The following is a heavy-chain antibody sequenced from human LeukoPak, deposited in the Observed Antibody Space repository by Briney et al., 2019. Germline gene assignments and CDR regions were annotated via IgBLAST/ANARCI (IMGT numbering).Heavy chain of an antibody. Sequence: PSETLSLTCAVYGGSFSGYYWSWIRQPPGKGLEWIGEINHSGSTNYNASLKSRVTISVDTSKNQFSLKLSSVTAADTAVYYCARLKAELLWFGESRVAFDIWGQGTMVTVSS. CDR2: INHSGST. J-gene: IGHJ3*02. D-gene: IGHD3-10*01. CDR1: GGSFSGYY. V-gene: IGHV4-34*01. CDR3: ARLKAELLWFGESRVAFDI.